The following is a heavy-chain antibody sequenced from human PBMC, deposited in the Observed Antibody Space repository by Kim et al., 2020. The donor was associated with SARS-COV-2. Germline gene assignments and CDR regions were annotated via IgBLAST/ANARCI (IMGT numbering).Heavy chain of an antibody. Sequence: GESLKISCKGSGYSFTSYWIGWVRQMPGKGLEWMGIIYPGDSDTRYSPSFQGQVTISADKSISTAYLQRSSLKASDTAMYYCARQDDYVWGSYPLNYWGQGTLVTVSS. V-gene: IGHV5-51*01. CDR3: ARQDDYVWGSYPLNY. J-gene: IGHJ4*02. CDR1: GYSFTSYW. D-gene: IGHD3-16*02. CDR2: IYPGDSDT.